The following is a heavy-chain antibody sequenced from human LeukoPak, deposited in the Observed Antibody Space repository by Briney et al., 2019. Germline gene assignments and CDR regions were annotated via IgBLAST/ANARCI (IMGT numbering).Heavy chain of an antibody. V-gene: IGHV1-18*01. Sequence: ASVKVSCKASGYTFTSYGISWVRQAPGQGLEWMGWISAYNGNTNYAQKFQGWVTMTRDTSISTAYMELSRLRSDDTAVYYCARDGVVVAATPNYYYGMDVWGQGTTVTVSS. D-gene: IGHD2-15*01. J-gene: IGHJ6*02. CDR3: ARDGVVVAATPNYYYGMDV. CDR1: GYTFTSYG. CDR2: ISAYNGNT.